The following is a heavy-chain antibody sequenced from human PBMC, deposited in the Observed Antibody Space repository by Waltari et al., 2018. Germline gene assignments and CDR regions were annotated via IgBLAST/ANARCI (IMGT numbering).Heavy chain of an antibody. CDR2: VHRSGRT. D-gene: IGHD2-15*01. V-gene: IGHV4-4*02. J-gene: IGHJ4*02. Sequence: QVQLQESGPGLVKPSGTLSLTCAVSGDSMSGIDGWNWVRQPPGKGLEWIGQVHRSGRTHYNPSLESRVTVSIETSNKQFSLILTSATAADTAVYYCARDRGRGLYLDSWGQGTLVTVSP. CDR3: ARDRGRGLYLDS. CDR1: GDSMSGIDG.